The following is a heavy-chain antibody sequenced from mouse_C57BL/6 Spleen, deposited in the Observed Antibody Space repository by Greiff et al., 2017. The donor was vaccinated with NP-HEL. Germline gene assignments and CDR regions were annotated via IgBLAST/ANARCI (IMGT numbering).Heavy chain of an antibody. Sequence: EVQLQQSGPVLVKPGASVKMSCKASGYTFTDYYMNWVKQSHGKSLEWIGVINPYNGGTSYNQKFKGKATLTVDKSSSTAYMELNSLTSEDSAVYYCARSEDPMGVIGYYAMDYWGQGTSVTVSS. CDR3: ARSEDPMGVIGYYAMDY. CDR2: INPYNGGT. D-gene: IGHD2-14*01. V-gene: IGHV1-19*01. J-gene: IGHJ4*01. CDR1: GYTFTDYY.